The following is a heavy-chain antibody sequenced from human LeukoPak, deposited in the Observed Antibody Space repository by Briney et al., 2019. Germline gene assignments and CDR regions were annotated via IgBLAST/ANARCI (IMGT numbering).Heavy chain of an antibody. CDR1: GGSISSSCYY. J-gene: IGHJ5*02. V-gene: IGHV4-39*01. CDR2: IYYSGST. Sequence: SETLSLTCTLSGGSISSSCYYWGWIRQPPGKGLEWIGSIYYSGSTYYNPSLKSRVTISVDTSKNRFSLKLSSVTAADTAVYYCARSLIWFGDTWFDPWGQGTLVTVSS. CDR3: ARSLIWFGDTWFDP. D-gene: IGHD3-10*01.